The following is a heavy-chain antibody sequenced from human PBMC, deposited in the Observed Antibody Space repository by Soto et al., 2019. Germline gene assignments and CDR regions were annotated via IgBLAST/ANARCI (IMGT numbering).Heavy chain of an antibody. J-gene: IGHJ4*02. Sequence: EVQLVESGGGLVQPGGSLRLSCAASGLTFRTYWVIWVRQAPGKGLVWVSRVYNDGDSTRHAASVTGRFNISRDNAKNTVYLQMSDLRVEDTAMYYCEVRPGYSTGGDYWGRGTLVTVSS. D-gene: IGHD2-15*01. CDR3: EVRPGYSTGGDY. CDR1: GLTFRTYW. V-gene: IGHV3-74*01. CDR2: VYNDGDST.